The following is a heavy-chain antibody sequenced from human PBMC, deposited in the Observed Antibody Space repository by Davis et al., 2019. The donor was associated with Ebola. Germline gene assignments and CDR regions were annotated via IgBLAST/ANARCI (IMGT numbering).Heavy chain of an antibody. Sequence: AASVKVSCKASGYTFTGYYIHWMRQARGQGLEWMGRIDPNTGGTKFAQNFQGRVSLTRDKSISTAYMELSRLRSDDTAVYYCARDQAAADNYYYYGMDVWGKGTTVTVSS. CDR1: GYTFTGYY. D-gene: IGHD6-13*01. CDR3: ARDQAAADNYYYYGMDV. V-gene: IGHV1-2*06. CDR2: IDPNTGGT. J-gene: IGHJ6*04.